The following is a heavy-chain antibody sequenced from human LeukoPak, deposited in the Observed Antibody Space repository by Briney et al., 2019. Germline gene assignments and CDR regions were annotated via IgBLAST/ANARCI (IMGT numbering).Heavy chain of an antibody. J-gene: IGHJ4*02. CDR1: GFTFNSYW. D-gene: IGHD2-2*01. V-gene: IGHV3-74*01. CDR2: INNDGSST. CDR3: ALRYCTSTSCYPYFVY. Sequence: GGSLRLSCAASGFTFNSYWMHWVRQAPGKGLGWVSRINNDGSSTNYADSVKGRFTTSRDNAKNTLYLQMNSLRAEDTAVYYCALRYCTSTSCYPYFVYWGQGTVVTVSS.